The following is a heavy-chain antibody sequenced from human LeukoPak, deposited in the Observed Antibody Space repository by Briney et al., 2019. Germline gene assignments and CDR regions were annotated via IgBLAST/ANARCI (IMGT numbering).Heavy chain of an antibody. J-gene: IGHJ6*02. D-gene: IGHD6-13*01. CDR2: IYYSGST. V-gene: IGHV4-59*08. CDR3: ASSIAAGADYYYGMDA. Sequence: NSSETLSLTCTVSGGSISSYYWSWIRQPPGKGLEWIGYIYYSGSTNYNPSLKSRVTISVDTSKNQFSLKLSSVTAADTAVYYCASSIAAGADYYYGMDAWGQGTTVTVSS. CDR1: GGSISSYY.